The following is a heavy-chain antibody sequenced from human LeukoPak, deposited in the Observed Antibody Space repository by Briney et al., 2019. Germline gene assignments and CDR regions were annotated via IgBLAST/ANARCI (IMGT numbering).Heavy chain of an antibody. Sequence: GGSLRLSRAASGFTFSSYSMNWVRQAPGKGLEWVSSISSSSSYIYYADSVKGRFTISRDNAKNSLYLQMNSLRAEDTAVYYCARPGGIVGAVTPPFYFDYWGQGTLVTVSS. V-gene: IGHV3-21*01. D-gene: IGHD1-26*01. J-gene: IGHJ4*02. CDR1: GFTFSSYS. CDR3: ARPGGIVGAVTPPFYFDY. CDR2: ISSSSSYI.